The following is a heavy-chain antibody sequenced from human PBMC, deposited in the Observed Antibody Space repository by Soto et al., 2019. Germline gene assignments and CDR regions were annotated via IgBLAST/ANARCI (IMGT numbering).Heavy chain of an antibody. V-gene: IGHV3-23*01. CDR3: AKSPPKLTIFGVEEFDY. J-gene: IGHJ4*02. CDR1: GFTFSSYA. D-gene: IGHD3-3*01. CDR2: ISGSGGST. Sequence: EVQLLESGGGLVQPGGSLRLSCAASGFTFSSYAMSWVRQAPGKGLEWVSAISGSGGSTYYADSVKGRFTISRDNSKNTLYLQMNSLRAEDTAVYYCAKSPPKLTIFGVEEFDYWGQGTLVTVSS.